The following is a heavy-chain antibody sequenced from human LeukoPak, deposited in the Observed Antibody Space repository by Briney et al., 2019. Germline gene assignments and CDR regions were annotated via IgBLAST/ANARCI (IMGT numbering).Heavy chain of an antibody. D-gene: IGHD2-15*01. Sequence: PGGSLRLSCAASGFTFNSHAINWVRQAPGRGLEWVSAISGSGGSTYYADSVKGRFTISRDNSKNTLYLQMNSLRAEDTAVYYCAKAPGYCSGGSCYYYYGMDVWGQGTTVTVSS. CDR2: ISGSGGST. J-gene: IGHJ6*02. CDR3: AKAPGYCSGGSCYYYYGMDV. CDR1: GFTFNSHA. V-gene: IGHV3-23*01.